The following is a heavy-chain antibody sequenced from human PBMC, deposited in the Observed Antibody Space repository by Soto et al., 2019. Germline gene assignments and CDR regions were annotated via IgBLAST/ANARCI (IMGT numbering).Heavy chain of an antibody. J-gene: IGHJ6*02. CDR3: ARLSGLHYYYYYCGMDV. CDR2: IYPGDSDT. Sequence: GESLKSSCKGSGYSFTSYWIGWVRQMPGKGLEWMGIIYPGDSDTRYSPSFQGQVTISADKSISTAYLQWSSLKASDTAMYYCARLSGLHYYYYYCGMDVWGQGTTVTVSS. CDR1: GYSFTSYW. D-gene: IGHD2-15*01. V-gene: IGHV5-51*01.